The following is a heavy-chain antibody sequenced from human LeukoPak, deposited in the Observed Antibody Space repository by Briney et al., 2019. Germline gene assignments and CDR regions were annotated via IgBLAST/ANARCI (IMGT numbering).Heavy chain of an antibody. CDR1: GFSFKDTG. V-gene: IGHV3-33*01. D-gene: IGHD5-18*01. Sequence: GGSLRLSCAASGFSFKDTGMHWVRQAPGKGPEWLTIIWHDGSTKYYADSVKGRFTVSRDNSKNTLYLQINSLRAEDTAVYYCARSLRGYSYGYDYWGQEALVTVSS. CDR2: IWHDGSTK. CDR3: ARSLRGYSYGYDY. J-gene: IGHJ4*02.